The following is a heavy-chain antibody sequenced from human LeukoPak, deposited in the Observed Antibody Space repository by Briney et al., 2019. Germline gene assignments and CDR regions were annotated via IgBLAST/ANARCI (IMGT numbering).Heavy chain of an antibody. J-gene: IGHJ4*02. CDR3: ARDGRFDYSSSSYLDY. CDR1: GFTFSSYE. Sequence: PGGSLRLSCAASGFTFSSYEMNWVRQAAGKGLEWVAFISSIGGIIYYADYVKGRFTISRDNAKNSLYLQMNSLIAEDTAVYYCARDGRFDYSSSSYLDYWGQGTLVTVSS. CDR2: ISSIGGII. D-gene: IGHD6-6*01. V-gene: IGHV3-48*03.